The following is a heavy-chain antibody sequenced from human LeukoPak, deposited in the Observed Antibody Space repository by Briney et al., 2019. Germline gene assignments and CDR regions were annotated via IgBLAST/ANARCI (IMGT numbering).Heavy chain of an antibody. D-gene: IGHD3-3*01. V-gene: IGHV4-38-2*01. CDR2: IYHSGST. CDR1: GYSISNDYY. CDR3: ARARGTAIFGVVVLDYYMDV. J-gene: IGHJ6*03. Sequence: SETLSLTCAVSGYSISNDYYWGWIRQPPGKGLEWIGSIYHSGSTYYNPSLKSRVTISVDTSKNQLSLKLSSVTAADTAVYYCARARGTAIFGVVVLDYYMDVWGKGTTVTVSS.